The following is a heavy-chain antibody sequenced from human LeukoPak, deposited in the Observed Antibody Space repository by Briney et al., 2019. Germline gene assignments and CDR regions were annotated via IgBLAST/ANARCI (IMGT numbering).Heavy chain of an antibody. CDR3: ARESGKFDY. CDR2: ISGDGVST. V-gene: IGHV3-43*02. J-gene: IGHJ4*02. Sequence: GGSLRLSCVASGPPIGDFAMHWVRQAPGQGLEWVSLISGDGVSTFFTDSVKGRFSISRDNSKNSLFLEMSSLRTEDTAMYYCARESGKFDYWGQGTLVAVSS. CDR1: GPPIGDFA.